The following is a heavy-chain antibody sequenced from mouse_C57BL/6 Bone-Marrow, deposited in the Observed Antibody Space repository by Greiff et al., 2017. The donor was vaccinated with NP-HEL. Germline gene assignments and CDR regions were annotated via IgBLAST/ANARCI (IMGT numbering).Heavy chain of an antibody. CDR1: GYAFSSSW. V-gene: IGHV1-82*01. CDR2: IYPGDGDT. Sequence: VQLQQSGPELVKPGASVKISCKASGYAFSSSWMNWVKQRPGKGLEWIGRIYPGDGDTNYNWKFKGKATLTADKSSSTAYMQLSSLTSEDSAVYFWAREVLRYFDYWGQGTTLTVSS. CDR3: AREVLRYFDY. D-gene: IGHD1-1*01. J-gene: IGHJ2*01.